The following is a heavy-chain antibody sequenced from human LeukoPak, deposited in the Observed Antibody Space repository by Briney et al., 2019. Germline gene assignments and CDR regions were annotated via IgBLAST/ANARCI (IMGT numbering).Heavy chain of an antibody. CDR2: IYYSGTT. J-gene: IGHJ5*02. CDR1: VGPIRSSSYH. V-gene: IGHV4-39*07. Sequence: NAADPVSLTCTLSVGPIRSSSYHGRWIRQPPGKGLEWFARIYYSGTTYYNPSLKSRVTISVDTSKNQFSLKLSSVTAADTAVYYCARVAAGGWFDPWGQGTLVTVSS. CDR3: ARVAAGGWFDP. D-gene: IGHD6-25*01.